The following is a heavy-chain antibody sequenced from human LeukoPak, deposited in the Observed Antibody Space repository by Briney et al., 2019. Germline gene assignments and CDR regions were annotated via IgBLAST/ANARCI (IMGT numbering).Heavy chain of an antibody. CDR2: IDNTGVGT. CDR3: AKDLDTNDWYPGH. D-gene: IGHD3-9*01. J-gene: IGHJ4*02. CDR1: GFTFSNYA. V-gene: IGHV3-23*01. Sequence: GGSLRLSCAASGFTFSNYAMTWVRLAPGKGLEWVSGIDNTGVGTWFADSVKGRFSISRDNSKNMLHLQMDSLRAEDTAIYYCAKDLDTNDWYPGHWGQGTLVTVSS.